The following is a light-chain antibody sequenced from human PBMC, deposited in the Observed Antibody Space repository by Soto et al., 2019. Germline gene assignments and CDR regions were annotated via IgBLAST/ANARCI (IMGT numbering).Light chain of an antibody. Sequence: EIVLTQSPGTLSLSPGERATLSCRASQSVSSSYLAWYQQKPGQAPRLLIYGASSRATGIPDRFSGSGSGTDFIITITRLEPEDFAVYYCQHYGSLPPITFGQGTRLEIK. J-gene: IGKJ5*01. CDR3: QHYGSLPPIT. CDR2: GAS. CDR1: QSVSSSY. V-gene: IGKV3-20*01.